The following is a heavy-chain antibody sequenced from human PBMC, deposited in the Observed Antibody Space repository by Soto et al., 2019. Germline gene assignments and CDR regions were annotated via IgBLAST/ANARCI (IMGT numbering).Heavy chain of an antibody. D-gene: IGHD6-19*01. V-gene: IGHV3-13*01. J-gene: IGHJ4*02. CDR1: GFTISSYD. CDR2: INIAGDT. CDR3: ARDRDNSGWSD. Sequence: GGSLRLSCAASGFTISSYDIHWVRQAAGKGLEWVSVINIAGDTYYSGSVKGRFTISRENAKNSLNLQMSTLRAEDTAVYYCARDRDNSGWSDWGQGTLVTVSS.